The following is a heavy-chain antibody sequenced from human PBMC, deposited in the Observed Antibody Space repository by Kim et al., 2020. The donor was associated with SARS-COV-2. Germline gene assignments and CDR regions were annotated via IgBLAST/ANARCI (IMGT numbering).Heavy chain of an antibody. CDR3: ARDLRDGYNYDY. V-gene: IGHV1-3*01. D-gene: IGHD5-12*01. J-gene: IGHJ4*02. Sequence: KYSQKFQGRVTISGDTSASTAYMELSSLRSEDTAVYYCARDLRDGYNYDYWGQGTLVTVSS.